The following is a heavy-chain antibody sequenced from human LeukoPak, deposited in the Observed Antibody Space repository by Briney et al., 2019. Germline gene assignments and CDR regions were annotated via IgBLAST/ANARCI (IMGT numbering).Heavy chain of an antibody. CDR2: ISGSGGST. J-gene: IGHJ6*02. CDR1: GFTFSSYA. Sequence: GGSLRLSCAASGFTFSSYAMSWVRQAPGKGLEWVSAISGSGGSTYCADSVKGRFTISRDNAKNSLYLQMNSLRAEDTALYYCAKDTAGHYYYGMDVWGQGTTVTVSS. D-gene: IGHD6-19*01. CDR3: AKDTAGHYYYGMDV. V-gene: IGHV3-23*01.